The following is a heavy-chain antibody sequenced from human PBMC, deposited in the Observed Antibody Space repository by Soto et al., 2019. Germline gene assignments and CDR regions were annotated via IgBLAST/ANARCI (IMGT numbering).Heavy chain of an antibody. D-gene: IGHD5-18*01. V-gene: IGHV4-30-2*01. CDR3: ARERGGYGLFDS. CDR1: GGSISNAAYP. Sequence: PSETLSLTCTVSGGSISNAAYPWSWIRQPPGKGLEWIGYIYPSGMPFYNPSLRGRVTISIDRSNDQFSLNLKSVTAADTAVYYCARERGGYGLFDSWGQGTLVTVSS. CDR2: IYPSGMP. J-gene: IGHJ4*02.